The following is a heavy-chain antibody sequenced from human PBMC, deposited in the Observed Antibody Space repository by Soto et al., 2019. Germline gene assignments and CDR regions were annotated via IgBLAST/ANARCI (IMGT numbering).Heavy chain of an antibody. CDR1: GFTFDDYA. J-gene: IGHJ6*02. Sequence: GGSLRLSCAALGFTFDDYAMHWVRQAPGKGLEWVSGISWNSGSIGYADSVKGRFTISRDNAKNSLYLQMNSLRAEDTALYYCAKFTHGSYYYGMDVWGQGT. CDR2: ISWNSGSI. CDR3: AKFTHGSYYYGMDV. V-gene: IGHV3-9*01. D-gene: IGHD5-12*01.